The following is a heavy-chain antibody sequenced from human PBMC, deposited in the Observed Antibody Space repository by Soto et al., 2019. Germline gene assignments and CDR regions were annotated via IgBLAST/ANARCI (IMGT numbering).Heavy chain of an antibody. CDR1: GYTFTSYA. Sequence: GASGKVSCKASGYTFTSYAMHWVRQAPGQRLEWMGWINAGNGNTKYSQKFQGRVTITRDTSASTAYMELSSLRSEDTAVYYCASSYCVRTSWPPYYGMDVWGQGTTVTV. V-gene: IGHV1-3*01. J-gene: IGHJ6*02. D-gene: IGHD2-2*01. CDR2: INAGNGNT. CDR3: ASSYCVRTSWPPYYGMDV.